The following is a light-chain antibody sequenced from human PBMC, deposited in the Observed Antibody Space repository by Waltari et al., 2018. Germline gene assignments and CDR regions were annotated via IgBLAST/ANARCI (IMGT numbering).Light chain of an antibody. CDR1: SSDVGPDYL. J-gene: IGLJ3*02. Sequence: SALTQPASVSGSPGQSITISCTGDSSDVGPDYLVSWYQQHPGNAPILLISEVTERPSGVSIRFSGSKSGNTASLAISGLQTEDEADYYCCSYAGSSSWVFGGGTKLTVL. CDR2: EVT. V-gene: IGLV2-23*02. CDR3: CSYAGSSSWV.